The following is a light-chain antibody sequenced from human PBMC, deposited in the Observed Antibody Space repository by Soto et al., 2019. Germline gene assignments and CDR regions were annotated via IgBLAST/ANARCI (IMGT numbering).Light chain of an antibody. V-gene: IGKV1-9*01. J-gene: IGKJ4*01. CDR2: LAS. CDR3: QYLNSFPLT. CDR1: QGIRNY. Sequence: DIQMTQSPSAVSASVGDRVTITCRASQGIRNYLAWYQQKPGKAPNLLIYLASTLQGGVPSRFSGSGSGTDFSLTISSLQPEDVATYYCQYLNSFPLTFGGGTKVDIK.